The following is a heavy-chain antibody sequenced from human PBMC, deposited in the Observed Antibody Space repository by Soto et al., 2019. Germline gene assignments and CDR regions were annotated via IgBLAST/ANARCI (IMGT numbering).Heavy chain of an antibody. D-gene: IGHD6-19*01. Sequence: SETLSLTCTVSGGSISSSSYYWGWIRQPPGKGLEWIGSIYYSGSTYYNPSLKSRVTISVDTSKNQFSLKLSSVTAADTAVYYCARLYWGSSGWYVVDYYYGMDVWGQGTTVTVSS. CDR3: ARLYWGSSGWYVVDYYYGMDV. CDR1: GGSISSSSYY. J-gene: IGHJ6*02. V-gene: IGHV4-39*01. CDR2: IYYSGST.